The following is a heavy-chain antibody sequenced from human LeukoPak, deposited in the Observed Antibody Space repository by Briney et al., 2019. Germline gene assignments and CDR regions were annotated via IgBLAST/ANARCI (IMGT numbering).Heavy chain of an antibody. V-gene: IGHV3-48*03. D-gene: IGHD2-2*01. CDR1: GFTFSSYE. Sequence: GGSLRVSCAASGFTFSSYEMNWVRQTPGKGLEWVSYISSSGSTIYYADSVKGRFTISRDNAKNSLYLQMNSLRAEDTAVYYCARDYHDAFDIWGQGTMVTVSS. J-gene: IGHJ3*02. CDR2: ISSSGSTI. CDR3: ARDYHDAFDI.